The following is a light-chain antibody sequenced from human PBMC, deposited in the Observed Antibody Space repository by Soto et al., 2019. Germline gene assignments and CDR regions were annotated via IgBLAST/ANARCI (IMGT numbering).Light chain of an antibody. CDR1: QTVRSSS. J-gene: IGKJ4*01. CDR3: QQYGSSRT. Sequence: EIVLTQSPGTLSVSPGERATLSCRASQTVRSSSLAWYQQKPGQAPRLLIYGASGRATGIPDKFSGSGSGTDFTLTISRLEPEDFAVYYCQQYGSSRTFGGGTKVEIK. CDR2: GAS. V-gene: IGKV3-20*01.